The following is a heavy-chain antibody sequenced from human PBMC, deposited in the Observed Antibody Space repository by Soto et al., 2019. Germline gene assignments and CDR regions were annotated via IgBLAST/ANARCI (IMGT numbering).Heavy chain of an antibody. V-gene: IGHV3-74*01. CDR1: GFTFSNSW. CDR3: VKVLARGVGVPRFYFDS. Sequence: VSLRLSCAASGFTFSNSWMHWVRPVSGKGLEWVSRINADGTSTSYADSVKGRFTISRDNAKNTLYLHVNSLRAEDTAVYYCVKVLARGVGVPRFYFDSWGQGALVTVSS. CDR2: INADGTST. J-gene: IGHJ4*02. D-gene: IGHD2-2*01.